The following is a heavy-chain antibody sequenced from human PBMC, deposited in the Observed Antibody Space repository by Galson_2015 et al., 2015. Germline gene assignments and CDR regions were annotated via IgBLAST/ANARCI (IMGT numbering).Heavy chain of an antibody. Sequence: SLRLSCAVPGFTFSSYAMSWVRQAPGKGLEWVSLIAASGGSPYYADSVKRRFTISRDNSKNTLYLQMSSLRAEDTAMYFCAKGVGSGFYYPNDYWGQGTLVTVSS. CDR1: GFTFSSYA. CDR3: AKGVGSGFYYPNDY. V-gene: IGHV3-23*01. D-gene: IGHD3-22*01. CDR2: IAASGGSP. J-gene: IGHJ4*02.